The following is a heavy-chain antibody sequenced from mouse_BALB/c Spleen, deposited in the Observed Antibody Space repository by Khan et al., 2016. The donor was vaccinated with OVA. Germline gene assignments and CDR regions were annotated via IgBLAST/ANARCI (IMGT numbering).Heavy chain of an antibody. Sequence: VQLQQSGPDLAKPGASVKISCKASGYSFTLYYMSWVKQSHGKSLEWIGRVNPNTDNINYNQEFKGKAILTVDKSSNTAYMEFRSLTSEDAAVYFCARGYDFFASWGQGTLVTVSA. V-gene: IGHV1-18*01. CDR2: VNPNTDNI. D-gene: IGHD2-2*01. CDR1: GYSFTLYY. J-gene: IGHJ3*01. CDR3: ARGYDFFAS.